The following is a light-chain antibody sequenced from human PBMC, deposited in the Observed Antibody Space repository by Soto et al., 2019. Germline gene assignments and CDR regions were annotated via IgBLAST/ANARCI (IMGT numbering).Light chain of an antibody. Sequence: QSALTQPASVSGSPGQSITISCTGTSSDVGGFNYVSWYQQHPGKAPKLIIFDVNNRPSGVSNRFSGSKSSNTASLIISGLQAEDESDYYCSSYANSSTLVVFGGGTKLTVL. CDR1: SSDVGGFNY. J-gene: IGLJ2*01. CDR2: DVN. CDR3: SSYANSSTLVV. V-gene: IGLV2-14*03.